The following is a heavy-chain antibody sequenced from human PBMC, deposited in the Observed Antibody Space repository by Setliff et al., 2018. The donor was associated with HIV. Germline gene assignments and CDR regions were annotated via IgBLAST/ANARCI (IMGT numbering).Heavy chain of an antibody. V-gene: IGHV4-39*07. CDR1: GGSFNTRRTK. CDR2: IFYFGSV. J-gene: IGHJ5*01. Sequence: PSETLSLTCRVSGGSFNTRRTKWGWIRQSPGKGLEWIGSIFYFGSVTYNPSLKSRPLISIDTSKTQFSLNLMSVTAADTAVYYCVRELLGSGGTVPEVNFFDSWGQGTLVTVSS. CDR3: VRELLGSGGTVPEVNFFDS. D-gene: IGHD1-26*01.